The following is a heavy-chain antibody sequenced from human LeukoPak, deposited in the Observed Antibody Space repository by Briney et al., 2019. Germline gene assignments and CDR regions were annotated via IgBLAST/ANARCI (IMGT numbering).Heavy chain of an antibody. CDR3: AAGAAAGSLIDP. CDR2: IYYSGST. V-gene: IGHV4-59*08. J-gene: IGHJ5*02. D-gene: IGHD6-13*01. Sequence: PSETLSLTCTVSGGSISSYYWSWIRQPPGKGLEWIGYIYYSGSTNCNPSLKSRVTISVDTSKNQFPLKLSSVTAADTAVYYCAAGAAAGSLIDPWGQGTLVTVSS. CDR1: GGSISSYY.